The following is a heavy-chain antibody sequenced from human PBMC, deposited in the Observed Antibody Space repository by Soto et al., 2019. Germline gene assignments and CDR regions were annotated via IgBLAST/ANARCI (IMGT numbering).Heavy chain of an antibody. CDR1: RFTFSSYA. Sequence: GGSLRLSCAASRFTFSSYAMHWVRQAPGKGLEWVALISYDGYYKYYADSVKGRFTISRDNSDNTLYLQMNSLRADDTAFYYCARESEALDYSRQGTLVTVSS. J-gene: IGHJ4*02. V-gene: IGHV3-30-3*01. CDR2: ISYDGYYK. CDR3: ARESEALDY.